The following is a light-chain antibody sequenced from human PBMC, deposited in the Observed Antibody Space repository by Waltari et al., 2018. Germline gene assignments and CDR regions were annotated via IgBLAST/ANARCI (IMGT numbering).Light chain of an antibody. CDR3: CAYAGTYYI. J-gene: IGLJ1*01. CDR1: SRDVGSYTL. Sequence: QSALTQPAPVSGSPGPSITLSSTGTSRDVGSYTLVSWYQQHPGKAPHPMIYEGSKRPSGVSNRFSGSKSGNTASLTISGLQAEDETDYYCCAYAGTYYIFGTGTKVTVL. V-gene: IGLV2-23*01. CDR2: EGS.